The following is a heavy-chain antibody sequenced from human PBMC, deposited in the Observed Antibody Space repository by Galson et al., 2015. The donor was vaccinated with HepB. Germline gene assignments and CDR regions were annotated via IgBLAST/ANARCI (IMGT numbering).Heavy chain of an antibody. CDR3: ARDYRTMRDRGYFDY. J-gene: IGHJ4*02. Sequence: SLRLSCAASGFTFSSYGMHWVRRAPGKGLEWVAVIWYDGSNKYYADSVKGRFTISRDNSKNTLYLQMNSLRAEDTAVYYCARDYRTMRDRGYFDYWGQGTLVTVSS. CDR2: IWYDGSNK. D-gene: IGHD3-22*01. CDR1: GFTFSSYG. V-gene: IGHV3-33*01.